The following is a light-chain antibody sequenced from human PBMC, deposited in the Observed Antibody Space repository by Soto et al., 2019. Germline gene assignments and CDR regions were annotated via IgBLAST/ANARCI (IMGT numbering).Light chain of an antibody. Sequence: EIVLTHSPGTLSLSPGERATLSCRASQTISSYLAWYQHKPGQAPRLLIYDASSRATGIPDRFSGSGSGTDFTLTISRLEPEDFAVYYCQQYLSSPPYGFGQGTKLEIK. CDR2: DAS. V-gene: IGKV3-20*01. CDR1: QTISSY. CDR3: QQYLSSPPYG. J-gene: IGKJ2*03.